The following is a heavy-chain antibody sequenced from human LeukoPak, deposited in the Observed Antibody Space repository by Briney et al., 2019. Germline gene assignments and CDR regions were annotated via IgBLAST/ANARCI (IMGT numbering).Heavy chain of an antibody. Sequence: ASVKVSCRASGYTFTSYDINWVRQATGQGLEWMGWMNPNSGNTGYAQKFQGRVTMTRNTSISTAYMELSSLRSEDTAVYYCALVVPAASFSKIFDIWGQGTMVTVSS. D-gene: IGHD2-2*01. CDR1: GYTFTSYD. V-gene: IGHV1-8*01. CDR3: ALVVPAASFSKIFDI. J-gene: IGHJ3*02. CDR2: MNPNSGNT.